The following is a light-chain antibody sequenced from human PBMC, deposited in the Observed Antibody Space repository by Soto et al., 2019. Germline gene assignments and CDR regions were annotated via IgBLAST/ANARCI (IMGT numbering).Light chain of an antibody. J-gene: IGKJ4*01. Sequence: EIVLTQSPATLSLSPGERATLSCRASQSVSSYLAWYQQKPGQAPRLLIYDASNRATGIPAGFSGSGSGTDFTLTISSLKPEDFAVYYCQHRSNWPLTFGGGTKVEIK. V-gene: IGKV3-11*01. CDR3: QHRSNWPLT. CDR2: DAS. CDR1: QSVSSY.